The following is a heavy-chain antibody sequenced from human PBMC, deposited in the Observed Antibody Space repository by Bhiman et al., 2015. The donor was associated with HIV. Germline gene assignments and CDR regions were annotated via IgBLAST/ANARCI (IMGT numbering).Heavy chain of an antibody. J-gene: IGHJ6*02. CDR3: ARDKGAVGFGAYGMDV. Sequence: EVQLVESGGGLIQPGGSLRLSCAASGFTVSSNYMSWVRQAPGKGLEWVSVIYSGGSRYYADSVKGRFTISRDNAKNSLYLQMNSLRAEDTAVYYCARDKGAVGFGAYGMDVWGQGTTVTVSS. CDR2: IYSGGSR. CDR1: GFTVSSNY. V-gene: IGHV3-53*01. D-gene: IGHD3-10*01.